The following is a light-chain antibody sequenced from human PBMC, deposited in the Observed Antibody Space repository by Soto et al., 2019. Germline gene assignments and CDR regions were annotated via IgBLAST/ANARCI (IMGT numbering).Light chain of an antibody. CDR3: QQRNSWPLT. CDR2: VAS. J-gene: IGKJ4*01. V-gene: IGKV3-11*01. Sequence: VLTQSPDTLSLSPGERATLSCRASQDVGKFLDWYHQKPGLSPSLVIYVASERATDIPDRFSGSGSGTAFTLTITRLEPEDVGFYYCQQRNSWPLTFGGGTKVELK. CDR1: QDVGKF.